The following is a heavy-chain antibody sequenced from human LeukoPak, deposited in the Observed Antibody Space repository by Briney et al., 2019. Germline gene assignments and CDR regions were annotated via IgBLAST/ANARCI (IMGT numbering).Heavy chain of an antibody. V-gene: IGHV3-13*01. CDR3: AKTAMIVVVGAYIDY. D-gene: IGHD3-22*01. Sequence: PGGSLRLSCEVSGFTFDNNDMHWVRQTTGKGLEWVSAIGSAGYTYYADSVRGRFTITRDNAKQSLYLQMNSLRAEDTAVYYCAKTAMIVVVGAYIDYWGQGTLVTVSS. CDR2: IGSAGYT. J-gene: IGHJ4*02. CDR1: GFTFDNND.